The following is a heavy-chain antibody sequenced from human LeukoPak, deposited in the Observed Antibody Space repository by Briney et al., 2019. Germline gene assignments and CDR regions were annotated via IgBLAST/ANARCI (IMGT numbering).Heavy chain of an antibody. CDR2: IKQDGSEK. J-gene: IGHJ4*02. D-gene: IGHD3-10*01. Sequence: GGSLRLSCAASGFTFSSYEMNWVRQAPGKGLEWVANIKQDGSEKYYVDSVKGRFTISRDNAKNSLYLQMNSLRAEDTAVYYCASSGVLLWFGEYFDYWGQGTLVTVSS. CDR3: ASSGVLLWFGEYFDY. CDR1: GFTFSSYE. V-gene: IGHV3-7*01.